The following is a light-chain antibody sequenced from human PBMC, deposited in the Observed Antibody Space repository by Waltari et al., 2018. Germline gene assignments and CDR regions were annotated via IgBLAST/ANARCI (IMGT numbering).Light chain of an antibody. CDR2: DAS. CDR1: QSVSSY. V-gene: IGKV3D-11*02. Sequence: EIVLTQSPATLSLSPGERATLSCRASQSVSSYLAWYQQKPGQAPRLLIYDASNRATGIPARFSGSGPGTDFTLTISSLEPEDFAVYYCQQRSNWQITFGQGTRLEIK. J-gene: IGKJ5*01. CDR3: QQRSNWQIT.